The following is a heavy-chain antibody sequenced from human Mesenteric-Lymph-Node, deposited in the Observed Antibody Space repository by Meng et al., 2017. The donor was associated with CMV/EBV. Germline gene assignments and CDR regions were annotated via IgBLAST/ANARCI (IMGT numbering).Heavy chain of an antibody. CDR3: ARDGARITIFGGGYYYGMDV. CDR1: GFTFSSYA. D-gene: IGHD3-3*01. CDR2: ISGSGGST. V-gene: IGHV3-23*01. J-gene: IGHJ6*02. Sequence: GESLKISCAASGFTFSSYAMSWVRQAPGKGLEWVSAISGSGGSTYYADSVKGRFTISRDNSKNTLYLQMNSLRAEDTAVYYCARDGARITIFGGGYYYGMDVWGQGTTVTVSS.